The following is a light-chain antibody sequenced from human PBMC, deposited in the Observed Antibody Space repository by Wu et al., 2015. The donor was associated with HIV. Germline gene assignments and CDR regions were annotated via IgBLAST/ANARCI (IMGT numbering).Light chain of an antibody. V-gene: IGKV3-15*01. CDR3: QQYNNWRPVT. CDR1: QNINNK. Sequence: ENIMTQSPGALSVSPGERATLSCRASQNINNKLAWYQQKPGQAPRLLIYGASTRATGIPVRFSGSGSGTEFTLTISNMQSEDLAVYYCQQYNNWRPVTFGQGTKVEI. CDR2: GAS. J-gene: IGKJ1*01.